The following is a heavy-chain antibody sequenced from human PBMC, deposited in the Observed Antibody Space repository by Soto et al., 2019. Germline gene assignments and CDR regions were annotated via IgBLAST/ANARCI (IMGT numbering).Heavy chain of an antibody. CDR2: ISGSGAGT. J-gene: IGHJ6*02. D-gene: IGHD5-18*01. CDR1: GFTFSNYA. Sequence: EVQLLESGGGSVQPGGSLRLSCAASGFTFSNYAMTWVRQAPGKGLEWVSLISGSGAGTYYADAVKGQFTISRDASKNTIYLHMTSLRVEDTATYFRAKSPDYPYGYSSGLGYYGLAVSGQGTAVIVSS. CDR3: AKSPDYPYGYSSGLGYYGLAV. V-gene: IGHV3-23*01.